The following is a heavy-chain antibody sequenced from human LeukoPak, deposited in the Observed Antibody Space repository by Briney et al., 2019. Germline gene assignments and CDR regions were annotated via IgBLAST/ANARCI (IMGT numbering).Heavy chain of an antibody. D-gene: IGHD2-2*01. Sequence: GESLKISCKGSGNSFPSYWIGWGRKMPGKGLGWMGILYPGVSAKRYRRSFKGQVTISADKSITTAYRQWSSLKASDTAMYYGARHVPARGVDYCGQGTLVTVSS. CDR1: GNSFPSYW. CDR3: ARHVPARGVDY. CDR2: LYPGVSAK. J-gene: IGHJ4*02. V-gene: IGHV5-51*01.